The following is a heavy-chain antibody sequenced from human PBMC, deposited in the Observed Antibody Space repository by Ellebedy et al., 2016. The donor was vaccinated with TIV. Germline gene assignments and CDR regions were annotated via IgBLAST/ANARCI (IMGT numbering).Heavy chain of an antibody. Sequence: PGGSLRLSCAASGFIFGDYAMHWVRQAPGKGLEWVSGISRNSDSIGYADSVKGRFTISSDNAQNSLYLQMNSLRAEDKAFYYCAKDDGTSYQSSFDHWGQGTLVTVSS. D-gene: IGHD2-2*01. CDR2: ISRNSDSI. CDR1: GFIFGDYA. J-gene: IGHJ4*02. V-gene: IGHV3-9*01. CDR3: AKDDGTSYQSSFDH.